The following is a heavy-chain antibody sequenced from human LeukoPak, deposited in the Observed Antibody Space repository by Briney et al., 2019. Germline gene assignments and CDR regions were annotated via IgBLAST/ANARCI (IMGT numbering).Heavy chain of an antibody. D-gene: IGHD6-19*01. V-gene: IGHV4-34*01. CDR1: GGFFSGYY. CDR3: ARHKNRRPSIAVAGTGYNWIDP. J-gene: IGHJ5*02. Sequence: PSETLSLTCAFYGGFFSGYYWRWIRQPPAKGLEGIGEINYSGSNKYNPSLKSRVTLSADTSKNQFSLKLSSVTAADTAVYYCARHKNRRPSIAVAGTGYNWIDPWGQGTLVTVSS. CDR2: INYSGSN.